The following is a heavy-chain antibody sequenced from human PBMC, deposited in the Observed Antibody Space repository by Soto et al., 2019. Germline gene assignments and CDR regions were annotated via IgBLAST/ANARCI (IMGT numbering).Heavy chain of an antibody. V-gene: IGHV3-33*01. D-gene: IGHD6-19*01. Sequence: QVQLVESGGGVVQPGRSLRLSCAASGFTFSSYGMHWVRQAPGKGLEWVAVIWYDGSKKYYADSVKGRFTISRDNSKNTLYLLMNSLRAEDTAVYYCARVAAVAGYYYYGMDVWGQGTTVTVSS. CDR3: ARVAAVAGYYYYGMDV. J-gene: IGHJ6*02. CDR2: IWYDGSKK. CDR1: GFTFSSYG.